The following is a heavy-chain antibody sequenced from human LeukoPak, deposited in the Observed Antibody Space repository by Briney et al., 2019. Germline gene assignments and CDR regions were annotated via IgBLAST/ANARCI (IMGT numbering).Heavy chain of an antibody. J-gene: IGHJ6*02. Sequence: GGSLRLSCAASGFTFSSYGMHWVRQAPGKGLEWVAVIWYDGSNKYYADSVKGRFTISRDNSKNTLYLQMNSLRAEDTAVYYCARSPTYYYGMDVWGQGTTVTVSS. CDR1: GFTFSSYG. V-gene: IGHV3-33*01. CDR2: IWYDGSNK. CDR3: ARSPTYYYGMDV.